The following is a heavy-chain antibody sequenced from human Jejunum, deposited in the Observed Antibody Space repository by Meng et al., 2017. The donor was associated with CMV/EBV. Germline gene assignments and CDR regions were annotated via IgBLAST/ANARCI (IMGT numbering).Heavy chain of an antibody. CDR2: INTDGSTI. D-gene: IGHD3-10*01. J-gene: IGHJ4*01. CDR1: EFTFSSYW. V-gene: IGHV3-74*01. CDR3: ARAGSYRFDY. Sequence: VQLVESGGGLVQPGGSLRLSCAASEFTFSSYWIHWVRQAPGKGLVWVSRINTDGSTINYADSVKGRFTISRDDAKNTLYLQMNSLTAEDTAVYYCARAGSYRFDYWGHGTLVTVSS.